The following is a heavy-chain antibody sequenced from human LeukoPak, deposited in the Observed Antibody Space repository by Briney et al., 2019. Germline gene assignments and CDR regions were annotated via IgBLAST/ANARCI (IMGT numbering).Heavy chain of an antibody. J-gene: IGHJ6*03. Sequence: GGSLRLSCTASGFTFGDYAMSWFRQAPGKGLEWVGFIRSKAYGGTTEYAASVKGRFTISRDDSKSIAYLQMNSLKTEDTAVYYCTRRGTVTSYYYYYMDVWGKGTTVTVSS. V-gene: IGHV3-49*03. D-gene: IGHD4-17*01. CDR3: TRRGTVTSYYYYYMDV. CDR1: GFTFGDYA. CDR2: IRSKAYGGTT.